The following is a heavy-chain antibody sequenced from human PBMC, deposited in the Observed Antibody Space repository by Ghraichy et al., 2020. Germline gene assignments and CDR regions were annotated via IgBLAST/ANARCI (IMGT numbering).Heavy chain of an antibody. CDR3: ARGGGYSYVEIDH. CDR1: GFTFSSYS. J-gene: IGHJ4*02. CDR2: VSHNGSNE. V-gene: IGHV3-30*07. D-gene: IGHD5-18*01. Sequence: GGSLRLSCAASGFTFSSYSMHWVRQAPGKGLDWLSFVSHNGSNEFYGDSVKGRFTISRDNSKSTLYLQMNSLTTDDTATYYCARGGGYSYVEIDHWGQGTLIIVTS.